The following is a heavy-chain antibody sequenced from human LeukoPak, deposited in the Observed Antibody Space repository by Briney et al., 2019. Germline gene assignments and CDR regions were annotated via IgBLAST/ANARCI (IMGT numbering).Heavy chain of an antibody. J-gene: IGHJ6*02. CDR2: ISYDGSNK. Sequence: PGRSLRLSCAASGFTFSSYGMHWVRQAPGKGLEWVAVISYDGSNKYYADSVKGRFTISRDNSKNTLYLQMNSLRAEDTAVYYCAKDDSSGWYYGYYYYYGMDVWGQGTRSPSP. CDR3: AKDDSSGWYYGYYYYYGMDV. V-gene: IGHV3-30*18. D-gene: IGHD6-19*01. CDR1: GFTFSSYG.